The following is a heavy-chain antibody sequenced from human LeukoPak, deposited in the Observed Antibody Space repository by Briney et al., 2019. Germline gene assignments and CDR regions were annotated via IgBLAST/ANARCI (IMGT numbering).Heavy chain of an antibody. D-gene: IGHD4-17*01. CDR2: FYSSGST. J-gene: IGHJ6*02. CDR1: GSSIISYY. V-gene: IGHV4-59*08. CDR3: ARFPTVTTTGPRGYYGMDV. Sequence: SETLSLTCDVSGSSIISYYYTWIRQPPGKGLEWIGYFYSSGSTNYNPSLKSRVTMSVDESKNQFSLELRSVTAADTAVYYCARFPTVTTTGPRGYYGMDVWGQGTTVTVSS.